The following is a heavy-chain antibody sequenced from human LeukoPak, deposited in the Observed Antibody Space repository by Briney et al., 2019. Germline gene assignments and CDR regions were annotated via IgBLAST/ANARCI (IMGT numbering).Heavy chain of an antibody. CDR2: INHSGST. D-gene: IGHD6-13*01. CDR3: ARGATPYSSSWYGIWFDP. Sequence: PSETLSLTCAVYGGSFSGYYWSWIRQPPGKGLEWIGEINHSGSTNYNPSLKSRVTISVDTSKNQFSLKLSSVTAADTAVYYCARGATPYSSSWYGIWFDPWGQGTLVTVSS. CDR1: GGSFSGYY. V-gene: IGHV4-34*01. J-gene: IGHJ5*02.